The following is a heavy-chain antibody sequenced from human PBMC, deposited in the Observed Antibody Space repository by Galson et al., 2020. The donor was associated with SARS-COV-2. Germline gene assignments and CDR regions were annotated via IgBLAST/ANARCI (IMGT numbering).Heavy chain of an antibody. CDR1: GFTFSSYA. D-gene: IGHD3-16*02. J-gene: IGHJ3*02. V-gene: IGHV3-23*01. CDR2: ISGSGGST. Sequence: GESLKISCAASGFTFSSYAMSWVRQAPGKGLEWVSAISGSGGSTYYPESVKGPFTISRDNSKNTLYLQMNSLRAAATAVYYCAKGLRLGELSLRDDAFDIWGQGTMVTVSS. CDR3: AKGLRLGELSLRDDAFDI.